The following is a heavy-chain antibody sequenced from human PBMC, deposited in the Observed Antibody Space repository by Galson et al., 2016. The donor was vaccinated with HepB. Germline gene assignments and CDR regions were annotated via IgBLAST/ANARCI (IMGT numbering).Heavy chain of an antibody. J-gene: IGHJ5*02. V-gene: IGHV3-74*01. D-gene: IGHD1-1*01. CDR3: GRAHSAALTTAYNWFDP. Sequence: SLRLSCAASGFAFGSHWMHWVRQVPGKGLVWVSRINSDGPISNYADSVKGRFTISRDNAKDTLYLQMNSLRVEDTAVYYCGRAHSAALTTAYNWFDPWGQGTLVTVSS. CDR2: INSDGPIS. CDR1: GFAFGSHW.